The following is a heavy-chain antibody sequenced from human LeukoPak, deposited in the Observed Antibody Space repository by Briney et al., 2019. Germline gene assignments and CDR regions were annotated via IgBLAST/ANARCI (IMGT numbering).Heavy chain of an antibody. CDR3: ARDRGYGDYVDLFDY. CDR1: GYXFTSYG. J-gene: IGHJ4*02. V-gene: IGHV1-18*01. CDR2: ISAYNGNT. Sequence: ASVKVSCKASGYXFTSYGMSWVRQAPGQGLEWLGWISAYNGNTNYAQKLQGRVTMTTDTSTSTAYMELRSLRSDDTAVYYCARDRGYGDYVDLFDYWGQGTLVTVSS. D-gene: IGHD4-17*01.